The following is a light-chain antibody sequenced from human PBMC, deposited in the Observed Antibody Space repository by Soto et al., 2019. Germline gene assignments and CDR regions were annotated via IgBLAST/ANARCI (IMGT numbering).Light chain of an antibody. CDR3: QSYDSSLSGWV. J-gene: IGLJ3*02. V-gene: IGLV1-40*01. CDR2: GNS. CDR1: ISNIGSGYD. Sequence: QSVLTQPPSVSGAPGQSVTISCTESISNIGSGYDVHWYQQLPVTAPKLLIYGNSNRPSGGPDRFSGSKSGTSASLAITGLQAEDEADYYCQSYDSSLSGWVFGGGTKGTVL.